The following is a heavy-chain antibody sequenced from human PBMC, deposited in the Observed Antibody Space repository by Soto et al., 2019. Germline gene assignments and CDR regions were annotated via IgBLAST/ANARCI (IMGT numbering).Heavy chain of an antibody. CDR2: INHSGST. D-gene: IGHD6-13*01. J-gene: IGHJ4*02. V-gene: IGHV4-34*01. Sequence: QVQLQQWGAGLLKPSETLSLTCAVYGGSFSSYYWNWIRQPPGKGLEWIGEINHSGSTNYNPSLIIPVAISVDTYKNQFSLTRNSVTAADSAVYYCALKVCYSSNWHVHSGQGTLVTVSS. CDR3: ALKVCYSSNWHVH. CDR1: GGSFSSYY.